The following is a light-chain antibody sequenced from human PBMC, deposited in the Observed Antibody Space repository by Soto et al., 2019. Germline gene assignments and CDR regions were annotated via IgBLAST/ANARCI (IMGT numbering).Light chain of an antibody. CDR3: QGWDSSSDQYV. J-gene: IGLJ1*01. CDR2: DDP. CDR1: NIGSKT. V-gene: IGLV3-21*02. Sequence: SYDLTQPPSVAVAPGQTAIIACWGNNIGSKTVDWYQQRPGQAPVLVVYDDPDRPSGIPERFSGSNSGNTATLTISRVEAGDEADYYCQGWDSSSDQYVFRTGLKVTXL.